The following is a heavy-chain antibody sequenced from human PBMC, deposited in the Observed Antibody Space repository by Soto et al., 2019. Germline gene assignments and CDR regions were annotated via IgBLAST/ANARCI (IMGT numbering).Heavy chain of an antibody. D-gene: IGHD2-2*01. CDR1: GFTFSSYA. CDR3: ARGSVVPAASAMDV. J-gene: IGHJ6*04. V-gene: IGHV3-23*01. CDR2: ISGSGGST. Sequence: PGGSLRLSCAASGFTFSSYAMSWVRQAPGKGLEWVSAISGSGGSTYYADSVKGRFTISRDNSKNTLYLQMNSLRAEDTAVYYCARGSVVPAASAMDVWGKGTTVTVSS.